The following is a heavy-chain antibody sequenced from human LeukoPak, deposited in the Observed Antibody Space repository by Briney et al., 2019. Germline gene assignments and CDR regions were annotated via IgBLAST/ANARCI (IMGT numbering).Heavy chain of an antibody. CDR1: GFTFSNYA. V-gene: IGHV3-64*04. Sequence: GGSLRLSCSASGFTFSNYAMRWVRQAPGKGLEYVSAISSNGGSTYYADSVKGRFTISRDNSKNTLYLQMNSLRAEDTAVYYCARDGTGSGFDYWDQGTLVTVSS. J-gene: IGHJ4*02. CDR3: ARDGTGSGFDY. CDR2: ISSNGGST. D-gene: IGHD1-7*01.